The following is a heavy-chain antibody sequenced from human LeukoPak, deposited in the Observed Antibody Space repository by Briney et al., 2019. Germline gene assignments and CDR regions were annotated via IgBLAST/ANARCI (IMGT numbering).Heavy chain of an antibody. CDR3: ARVDTVVTPSYYYYMDV. CDR2: IYYSGST. J-gene: IGHJ6*03. D-gene: IGHD4-23*01. Sequence: SETLSLTCTVSGGSISSYYWSWIRQPPGKGLEWIGYIYYSGSTNYNPSLKSRVTISVDTSKNQFSLKLSSVTAADTAVYYCARVDTVVTPSYYYYMDVWGKGTTVTVSS. CDR1: GGSISSYY. V-gene: IGHV4-59*01.